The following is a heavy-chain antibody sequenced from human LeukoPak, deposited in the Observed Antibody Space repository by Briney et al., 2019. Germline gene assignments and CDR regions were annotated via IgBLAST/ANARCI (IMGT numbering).Heavy chain of an antibody. J-gene: IGHJ6*03. D-gene: IGHD2-2*01. V-gene: IGHV4-4*07. CDR1: GGSISSYY. CDR2: IYTSGST. Sequence: PSETLSLTCTVSGGSISSYYWSWIRQPAGKGLEWIGRIYTSGSTNYNPSLKSRVTMSVDTSKNQFSLKLSSVTAADTAVYYCARGGVPAATYYYMDVWGKGTTVTVSS. CDR3: ARGGVPAATYYYMDV.